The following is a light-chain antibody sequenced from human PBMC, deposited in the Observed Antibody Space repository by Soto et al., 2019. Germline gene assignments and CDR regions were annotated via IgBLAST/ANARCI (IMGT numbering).Light chain of an antibody. J-gene: IGKJ2*01. CDR1: QGIRND. Sequence: AIQMTQSPSSLSASVGDRVSITCRASQGIRNDLGWFQQKPGKAPKLMIYAASTLQSGVPSRFSGSGSGTDFTLTISSLQPEDFATYYCLQDFHYPYTFGQGTKLEIK. CDR2: AAS. V-gene: IGKV1-6*01. CDR3: LQDFHYPYT.